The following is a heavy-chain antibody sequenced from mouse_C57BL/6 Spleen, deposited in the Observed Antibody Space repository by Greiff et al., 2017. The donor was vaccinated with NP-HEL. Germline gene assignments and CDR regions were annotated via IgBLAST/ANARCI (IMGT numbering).Heavy chain of an antibody. D-gene: IGHD1-1*01. CDR1: GYTFTSYW. J-gene: IGHJ2*01. V-gene: IGHV1-53*01. CDR3: ARDGVTTVVSYYFDY. Sequence: QVQLQQPGTELVKPGASVKLSCKASGYTFTSYWMHWVKQRPGQGLEWIGNINPSNGGTNYNEKFKSKATLTVDKSSSTAYMQLSSLTSEDSAVYYCARDGVTTVVSYYFDYWGKGTTLTVSS. CDR2: INPSNGGT.